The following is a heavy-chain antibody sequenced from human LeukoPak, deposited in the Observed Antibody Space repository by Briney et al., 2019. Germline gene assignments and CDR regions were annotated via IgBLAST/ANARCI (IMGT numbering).Heavy chain of an antibody. J-gene: IGHJ4*02. CDR2: MNPNSGNT. CDR1: RYTFTSYD. V-gene: IGHV1-8*01. CDR3: ARGRYDYVWGSYRYPSDN. Sequence: GASVKVSCKASRYTFTSYDIFWVRQATGQGLEGMGWMNPNSGNTAYAQKFQGRVTMTRNTSIDTAYMELSSLRSEDAAVYYCARGRYDYVWGSYRYPSDNWGQGTLVTVSS. D-gene: IGHD3-16*02.